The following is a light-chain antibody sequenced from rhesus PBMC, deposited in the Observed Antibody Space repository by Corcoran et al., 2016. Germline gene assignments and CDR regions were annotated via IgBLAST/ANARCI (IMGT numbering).Light chain of an antibody. Sequence: EIVMTQTPLSLPVTPGEPASISCRSSQSLLHSGGKTFLYWYLQKPGQSPQLLIYEVSNRAFGVPDRLRGSGSGTDFTLKISRVEAEDVGVYYCMQAIQLPLTFGGGTKVEIK. V-gene: IGKV2-104*02. CDR1: QSLLHSGGKTF. CDR3: MQAIQLPLT. J-gene: IGKJ4*01. CDR2: EVS.